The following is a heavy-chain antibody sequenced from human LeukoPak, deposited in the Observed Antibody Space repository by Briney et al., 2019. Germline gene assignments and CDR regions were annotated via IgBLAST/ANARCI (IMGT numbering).Heavy chain of an antibody. J-gene: IGHJ4*02. D-gene: IGHD5-12*01. Sequence: GGSLRLSCAASGFTFSSYAMSWVRQAPGKGLEWVSAISGSGGSTYYADSVKGRFTISRDNSENTLYLQMNSLRAEDTAVYYCAKDQVATITLGYFDYWGQGTLVTVSS. CDR2: ISGSGGST. CDR3: AKDQVATITLGYFDY. V-gene: IGHV3-23*01. CDR1: GFTFSSYA.